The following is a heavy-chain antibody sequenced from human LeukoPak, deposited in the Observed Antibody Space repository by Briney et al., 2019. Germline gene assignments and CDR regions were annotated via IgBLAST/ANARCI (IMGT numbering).Heavy chain of an antibody. J-gene: IGHJ3*02. CDR1: GFTFDDFA. V-gene: IGHV3-43D*03. D-gene: IGHD6-13*01. CDR3: AKGYSSSWHFAFDI. CDR2: ITWDGDST. Sequence: TGGSLRLSCAASGFTFDDFAMHWVRQAPGKGLEWVSLITWDGDSTYYADSVKGRFTISRDNSKNSVYLQMNSLRGEDAALYYCAKGYSSSWHFAFDIWGQGTMVTVSS.